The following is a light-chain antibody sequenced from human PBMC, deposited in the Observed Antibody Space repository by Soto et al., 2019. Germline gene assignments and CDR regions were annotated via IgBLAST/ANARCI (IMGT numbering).Light chain of an antibody. V-gene: IGKV3-11*01. Sequence: EVVMTQSPATLSVSPGARATLSCRASETVATNLAWYQQKPGQAPRLLIYDASNRATGIPARFSGSGSGTDFTLTISSLEPEDFAVYYCQQRSNWLTFGGGTKVDIK. CDR1: ETVATN. CDR2: DAS. CDR3: QQRSNWLT. J-gene: IGKJ4*01.